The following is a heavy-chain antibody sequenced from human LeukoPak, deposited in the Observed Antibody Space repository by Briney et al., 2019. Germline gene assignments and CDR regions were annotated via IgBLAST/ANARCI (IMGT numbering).Heavy chain of an antibody. CDR3: ARVRTDEFYV. V-gene: IGHV4-4*07. CDR2: IYTSGST. J-gene: IGHJ6*04. D-gene: IGHD3-3*01. CDR1: GGSISSFY. Sequence: SETLSLTCTVSGGSISSFYWSWIRQPAGKGLEWIGRIYTSGSTDYNPSLKSRVIMSVDISKNQFSLNLTSVTAADPGVYYCARVRTDEFYVWGKGNTVTVSS.